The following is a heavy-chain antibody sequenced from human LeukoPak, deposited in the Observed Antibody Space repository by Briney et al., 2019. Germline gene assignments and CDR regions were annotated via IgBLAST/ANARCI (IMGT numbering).Heavy chain of an antibody. CDR3: ASKSYSGSYTFDY. CDR1: GGSISRSTW. Sequence: SETLSLTCAVSGGSISRSTWWSWVRQPPGKGLEWIGEIYHSGSANYNPSLKSRLTISVDKSRNQFSLILSSLTAADTAVYYCASKSYSGSYTFDYWGQGTLVTVSS. CDR2: IYHSGSA. J-gene: IGHJ4*02. V-gene: IGHV4-4*02. D-gene: IGHD1-26*01.